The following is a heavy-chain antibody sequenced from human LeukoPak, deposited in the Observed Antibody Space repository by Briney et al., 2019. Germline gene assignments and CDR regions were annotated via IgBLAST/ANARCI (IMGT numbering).Heavy chain of an antibody. D-gene: IGHD3-22*01. V-gene: IGHV3-74*01. Sequence: GSLRLSCVASGFTFSRYWMHWARQAPGKGLVWVSRINSDGSSTSHADSVKGRFTISRDNAKNTLYLQMNSLRAEDTAVYYCARVGYDSNGFDYWGQGTLVTVSS. CDR2: INSDGSST. CDR1: GFTFSRYW. CDR3: ARVGYDSNGFDY. J-gene: IGHJ4*02.